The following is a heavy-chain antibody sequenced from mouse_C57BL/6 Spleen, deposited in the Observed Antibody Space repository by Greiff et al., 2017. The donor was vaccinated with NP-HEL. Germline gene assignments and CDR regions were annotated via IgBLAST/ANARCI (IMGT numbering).Heavy chain of an antibody. CDR1: GFNIKDYY. J-gene: IGHJ2*01. V-gene: IGHV14-2*01. D-gene: IGHD1-1*01. CDR3: ASSITTVVATDD. Sequence: VQLQQSGAELVKPGASVKLSCTASGFNIKDYYMHWVKQRTEQGLEWIGRIDPEDGETKYAPKFQGKATITADKSSNTASLQLSSLTSEDTAVYYCASSITTVVATDDWGKGTTLTVSS. CDR2: IDPEDGET.